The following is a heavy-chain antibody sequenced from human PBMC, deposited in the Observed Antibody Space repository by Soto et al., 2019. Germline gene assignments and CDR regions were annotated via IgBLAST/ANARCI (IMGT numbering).Heavy chain of an antibody. CDR3: AKDLGAVPGKGDCFDY. V-gene: IGHV3-23*01. J-gene: IGHJ4*02. D-gene: IGHD6-19*01. Sequence: GGSLRLSCAASGFTFGSYTMSWARHAPGMGLEWVSTISGSGGSTYYSDSVKGRFTISRDNSKSTLYLQMNSLRAEDTAVYYCAKDLGAVPGKGDCFDYWGQGTLVTVSS. CDR1: GFTFGSYT. CDR2: ISGSGGST.